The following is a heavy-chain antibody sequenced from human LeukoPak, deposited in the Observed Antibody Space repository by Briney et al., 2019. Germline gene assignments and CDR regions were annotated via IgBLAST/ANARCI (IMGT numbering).Heavy chain of an antibody. CDR1: GFTFSSYA. J-gene: IGHJ4*02. Sequence: GGSLRLSCAASGFTFSSYAMSWVRQAPGKGLEWVAAISSSGAGTYYADSVKGRFTISRDNSKNTVYLQMNSLRAEDTAIYYCAKSYSYGYRDPFDYWGQGTLVTVSS. V-gene: IGHV3-23*01. D-gene: IGHD5-18*01. CDR2: ISSSGAGT. CDR3: AKSYSYGYRDPFDY.